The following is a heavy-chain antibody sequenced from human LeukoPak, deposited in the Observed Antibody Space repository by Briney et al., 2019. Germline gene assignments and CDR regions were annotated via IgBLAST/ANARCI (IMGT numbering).Heavy chain of an antibody. D-gene: IGHD3-10*01. CDR1: GFTFSSYE. CDR3: ARGMVRGVIPVTDY. J-gene: IGHJ4*02. Sequence: PGGSLRLSCAASGFTFSSYEMNWVRQAPGKGLEWVSYISSSGSTIYYADSVKGRFTISRDNAKNSLYLQMNSLRAEDTAVYYCARGMVRGVIPVTDYWGQGTLVTVSS. V-gene: IGHV3-48*03. CDR2: ISSSGSTI.